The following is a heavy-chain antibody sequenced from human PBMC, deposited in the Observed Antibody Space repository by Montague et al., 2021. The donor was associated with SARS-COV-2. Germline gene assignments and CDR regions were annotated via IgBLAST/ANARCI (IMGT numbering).Heavy chain of an antibody. Sequence: SETLSLTCAVSGGSIITGSNFYWGWIRQPPGKGLEWIGEITHSGSTNYSPSLKSRVTISLDTSTNQFSLKLSSVTAADTAVYYCARGRYSSSWYGTRYYFGCGGQGTLVTGSS. CDR2: ITHSGST. V-gene: IGHV4-34*01. J-gene: IGHJ4*02. CDR1: GGSIITGSNFY. CDR3: ARGRYSSSWYGTRYYFGC. D-gene: IGHD6-13*01.